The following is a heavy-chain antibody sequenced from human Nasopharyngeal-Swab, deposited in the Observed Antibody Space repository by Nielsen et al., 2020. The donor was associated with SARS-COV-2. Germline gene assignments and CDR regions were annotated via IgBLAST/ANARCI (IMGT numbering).Heavy chain of an antibody. V-gene: IGHV3-33*01. D-gene: IGHD3-3*01. CDR3: ARESQDFWSGRLDY. CDR1: GFTFSSYG. CDR2: IWYDGSNK. Sequence: GESLKISCAASGFTFSSYGMHWVRQAPGKGLEWVAVIWYDGSNKYYADSVKGRFTISRDNSKNTLYLQMNSLRAEDTAVYYCARESQDFWSGRLDYWGQGTLVTVSS. J-gene: IGHJ4*02.